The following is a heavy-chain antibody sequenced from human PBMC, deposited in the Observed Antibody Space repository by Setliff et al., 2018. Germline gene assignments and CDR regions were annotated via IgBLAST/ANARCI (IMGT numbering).Heavy chain of an antibody. D-gene: IGHD1-26*01. J-gene: IGHJ4*02. Sequence: GESLKISCKGSGYSFTDYWIAWVRQPPGKGLEWMGTIYPGNADTRYSPSFQGQVTISTTTSINTALLQWNNLKASDTSIYYCSRSLVGATYSVYFDYWGQGALVTVSS. CDR3: SRSLVGATYSVYFDY. CDR2: IYPGNADT. V-gene: IGHV5-51*01. CDR1: GYSFTDYW.